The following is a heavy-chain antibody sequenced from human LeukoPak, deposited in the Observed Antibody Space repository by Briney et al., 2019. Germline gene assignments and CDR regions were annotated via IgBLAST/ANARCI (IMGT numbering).Heavy chain of an antibody. CDR3: ARPRGNVEMATIPFDY. V-gene: IGHV3-21*01. Sequence: GGSLRLSCEASGFTFNTYSMNWARQAPGKGLEWVSSIDSSGGYMFYADSLKGRFTISRDDARNSLYLQMNSLKAEDTAVYYCARPRGNVEMATIPFDYWGQGTVVTVSS. J-gene: IGHJ4*02. CDR1: GFTFNTYS. D-gene: IGHD5-24*01. CDR2: IDSSGGYM.